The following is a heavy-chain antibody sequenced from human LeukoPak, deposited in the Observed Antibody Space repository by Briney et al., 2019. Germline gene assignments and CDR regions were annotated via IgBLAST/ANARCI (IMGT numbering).Heavy chain of an antibody. D-gene: IGHD4-17*01. J-gene: IGHJ4*02. V-gene: IGHV1-46*01. CDR1: GYTFIRYY. CDR2: INPSGGST. Sequence: ASVTVSCKASGYTFIRYYIHWVRQAPGQGLEWMGIINPSGGSTSYAQKFHGRVTMTRDTSTSTVYMELSSLRSEDTAVYYCARPPYGANSLYYFDYWGQGTLVTVSS. CDR3: ARPPYGANSLYYFDY.